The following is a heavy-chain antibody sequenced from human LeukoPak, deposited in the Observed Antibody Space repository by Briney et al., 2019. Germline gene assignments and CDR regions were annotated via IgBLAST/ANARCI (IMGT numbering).Heavy chain of an antibody. CDR3: ARDRTPCGGDCQYYFDY. D-gene: IGHD2-21*02. V-gene: IGHV3-48*04. CDR1: GFTFSSYT. Sequence: GGSLRLSCAASGFTFSSYTMNWVRQAPGKGLEWVSYISSSGSTIYYADSVKGRFTISRDNAKNSLYLQMNSLRAEDTAVYYCARDRTPCGGDCQYYFDYWGQGTLVTVSS. CDR2: ISSSGSTI. J-gene: IGHJ4*02.